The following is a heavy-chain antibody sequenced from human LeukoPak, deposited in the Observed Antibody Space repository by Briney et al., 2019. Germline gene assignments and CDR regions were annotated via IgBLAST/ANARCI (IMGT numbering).Heavy chain of an antibody. CDR2: IYPGDSDT. J-gene: IGHJ4*02. CDR1: GYSFTSYW. D-gene: IGHD3-22*01. Sequence: GESLKISCKGSGYSFTSYWIGWVRQMPGKGLEWMGIIYPGDSDTIYSPSFQGQVTISADKSISTAYLQWSSLKASDTAMYYCATVEDYYDSSGYYYTMPPYYWGQGTLVTVSS. CDR3: ATVEDYYDSSGYYYTMPPYY. V-gene: IGHV5-51*01.